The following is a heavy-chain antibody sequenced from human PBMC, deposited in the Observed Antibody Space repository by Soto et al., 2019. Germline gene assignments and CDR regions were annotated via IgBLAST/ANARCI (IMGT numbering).Heavy chain of an antibody. J-gene: IGHJ6*04. CDR2: ISTYNENT. V-gene: IGHV1-18*01. CDR1: GYTFSRYG. CDR3: KRGVFFIVEACALYFPDFFGLAV. Sequence: GASVKVSCKASGYTFSRYGISWVRQGPGQGLEWMGWISTYNENTKYAQKFQGRVTMTTDTSTTTAYMELRSLTSDDTAMYYYKRGVFFIVEACALYFPDFFGLAVWAKGPTVPVSS. D-gene: IGHD2-15*01.